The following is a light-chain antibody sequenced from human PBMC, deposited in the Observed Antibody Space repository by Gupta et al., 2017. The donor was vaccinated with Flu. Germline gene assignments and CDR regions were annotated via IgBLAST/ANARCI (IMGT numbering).Light chain of an antibody. V-gene: IGLV2-11*01. CDR1: SSDIGAYVY. J-gene: IGLJ3*02. Sequence: QSALTQPRSVSGSPGHSVTISCTGTSSDIGAYVYVSWYQQHPGEAPRLIIFDVNKRPSGVPRRFSGSKAGNTASLTISGLQAEDGADYYCCSDANIYTLVFGGGTKLTVL. CDR2: DVN. CDR3: CSDANIYTLV.